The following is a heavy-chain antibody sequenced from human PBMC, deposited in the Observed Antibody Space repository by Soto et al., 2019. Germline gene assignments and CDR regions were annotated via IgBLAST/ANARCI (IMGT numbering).Heavy chain of an antibody. CDR2: ISYDGSKK. CDR1: GFTFSSYG. Sequence: QVQLVESGGGVVQPGRSLRLSCAASGFTFSSYGMHWVRQAPGKGLEWVAVISYDGSKKYYADSVKGRFTISRDNSKNTLYLQMDSLRDEDTAVYYCARGSTSGYPSNWFDPWGQGTLVTVSS. V-gene: IGHV3-30*03. J-gene: IGHJ5*02. CDR3: ARGSTSGYPSNWFDP. D-gene: IGHD3-3*01.